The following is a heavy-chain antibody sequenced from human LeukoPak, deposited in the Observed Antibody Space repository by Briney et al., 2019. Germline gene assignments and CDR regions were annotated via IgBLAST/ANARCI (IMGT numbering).Heavy chain of an antibody. J-gene: IGHJ3*02. CDR3: AGSILTGSSDAFDI. V-gene: IGHV3-30*03. Sequence: GGSLRLSCAASGFTFSSYGMHWVRQASGKGLEWVAVISYDGSNKHYADSVKGRFTISRDNSKNTLYLQMNSLTVEDTAVYYCAGSILTGSSDAFDIWGQGTMVTVSS. CDR1: GFTFSSYG. CDR2: ISYDGSNK. D-gene: IGHD3-9*01.